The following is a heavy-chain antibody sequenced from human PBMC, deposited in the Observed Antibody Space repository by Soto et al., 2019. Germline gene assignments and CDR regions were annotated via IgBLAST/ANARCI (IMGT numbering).Heavy chain of an antibody. V-gene: IGHV1-69*12. Sequence: QVQLVQSGAEVKKPGSSVKVSCKASGGTFSSYAISWVRQAPGQGLEWMGGIIPIFGTANYAQKFQGRVTITADESSSSAYMELSSLISEFTALYYCAAPYGSGSYDNGFDYWGQGTLVTVSS. CDR2: IIPIFGTA. CDR1: GGTFSSYA. J-gene: IGHJ4*02. D-gene: IGHD3-10*01. CDR3: AAPYGSGSYDNGFDY.